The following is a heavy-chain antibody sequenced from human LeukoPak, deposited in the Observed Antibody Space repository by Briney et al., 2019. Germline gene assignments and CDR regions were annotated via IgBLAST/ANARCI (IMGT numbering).Heavy chain of an antibody. CDR2: MNPNSGNT. Sequence: ASVKVSCKASGYTFTSYDINWVRQATGQGLEWMGWMNPNSGNTGYAQKFQGRVTMTRNTSISTAYMELSSLRSEDTAVYYCARAPVTIFGVFVADYYYGMDVWGQGTTVTVSS. CDR3: ARAPVTIFGVFVADYYYGMDV. D-gene: IGHD3-3*01. CDR1: GYTFTSYD. J-gene: IGHJ6*02. V-gene: IGHV1-8*01.